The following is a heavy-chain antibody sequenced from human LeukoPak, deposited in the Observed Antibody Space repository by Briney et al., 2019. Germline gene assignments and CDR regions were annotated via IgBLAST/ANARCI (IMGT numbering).Heavy chain of an antibody. CDR3: ARGVTMIVVVIHDWYFDL. CDR2: IYYSGST. V-gene: IGHV4-39*01. D-gene: IGHD3-22*01. CDR1: GGSIGSSSCY. Sequence: PSETLSLTCTVSGGSIGSSSCYWDWIRQPPGKGLEWIGSIYYSGSTYYNPSLKSRVTISVDTSKNQFSLKLTSVTAADTAVYYCARGVTMIVVVIHDWYFDLWGRGTLVTVSS. J-gene: IGHJ2*01.